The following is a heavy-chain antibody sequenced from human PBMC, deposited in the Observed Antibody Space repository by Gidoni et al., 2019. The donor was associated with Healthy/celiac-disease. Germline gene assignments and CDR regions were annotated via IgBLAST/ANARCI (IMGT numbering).Heavy chain of an antibody. CDR1: GGSISSGDYY. J-gene: IGHJ5*02. V-gene: IGHV4-30-4*01. CDR3: ARGPDDSSGYYYAWFDP. CDR2: IYYSGST. D-gene: IGHD3-22*01. Sequence: QVQLQESGPGLVKPSQTLSPTCTVSGGSISSGDYYWSWIRQPPGKGLEWIGYIYYSGSTYYNPSLKSRVTISVDTSKNQFSLKLSSVTAADTAVYYCARGPDDSSGYYYAWFDPWGQGTLVTVSS.